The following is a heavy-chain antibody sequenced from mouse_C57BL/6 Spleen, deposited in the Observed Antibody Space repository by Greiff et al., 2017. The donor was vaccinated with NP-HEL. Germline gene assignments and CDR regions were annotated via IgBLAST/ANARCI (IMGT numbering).Heavy chain of an antibody. CDR3: ARIYYGNSWYFEV. CDR1: GFTFSDYY. D-gene: IGHD2-1*01. CDR2: INSDGSST. V-gene: IGHV5-16*01. Sequence: EVMLVESEGGLVQPGSSMKLSCTASGFTFSDYYMAWVRQVPEKGLEWVANINSDGSSTYYLDSLKSRFIISRDNAKNILYLQMSSLKSEDTATYYCARIYYGNSWYFEVWGTGTTVTVSS. J-gene: IGHJ1*03.